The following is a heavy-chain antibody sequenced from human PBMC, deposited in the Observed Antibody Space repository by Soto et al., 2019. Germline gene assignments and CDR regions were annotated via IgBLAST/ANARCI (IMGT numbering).Heavy chain of an antibody. V-gene: IGHV4-39*07. CDR2: IYYSGST. J-gene: IGHJ4*02. CDR3: ARTYYYDSSGYYPLVVFDY. CDR1: GGSISSSNYY. Sequence: SETLSLTCTVSGGSISSSNYYWGWIRQPPGKGLEWIGSIYYSGSTNYNPSLKSRVTISVDTSKNQFSLKLSSVTAADTAVYYCARTYYYDSSGYYPLVVFDYWGQGTLVTVSS. D-gene: IGHD3-22*01.